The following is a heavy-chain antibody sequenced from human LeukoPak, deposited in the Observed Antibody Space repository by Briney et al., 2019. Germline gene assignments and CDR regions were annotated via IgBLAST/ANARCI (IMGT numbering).Heavy chain of an antibody. CDR3: TRPYYYDSSGSDY. CDR1: GFTFSGSA. Sequence: ARGSLRLSCAASGFTFSGSAMHWVRQASGKGLEWVGRIRSKANSYATAYAASVKGRFTISRDDSKNTAYLQMNSLKTEDTAVYYCTRPYYYDSSGSDYWGQGTLVTVSS. V-gene: IGHV3-73*01. D-gene: IGHD3-22*01. J-gene: IGHJ4*02. CDR2: IRSKANSYAT.